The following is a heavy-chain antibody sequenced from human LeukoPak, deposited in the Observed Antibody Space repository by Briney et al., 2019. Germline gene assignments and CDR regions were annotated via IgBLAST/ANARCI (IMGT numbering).Heavy chain of an antibody. Sequence: ASVKVSCKASGYTFTSYDINWVRQATGQGLGWMGWMNPNSGNTGYAQKFQGRVTMTRNTSISTAYMELSSLRSEDTAVYYCARKGNPDYYYYMDVWGKGTTVTVSS. CDR3: ARKGNPDYYYYMDV. CDR1: GYTFTSYD. CDR2: MNPNSGNT. J-gene: IGHJ6*03. V-gene: IGHV1-8*01.